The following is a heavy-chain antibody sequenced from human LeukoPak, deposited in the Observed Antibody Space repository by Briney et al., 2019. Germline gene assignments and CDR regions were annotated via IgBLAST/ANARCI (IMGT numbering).Heavy chain of an antibody. CDR2: ISAYNGNT. D-gene: IGHD3-10*01. CDR3: ARFYVLGDRSGADY. J-gene: IGHJ4*02. Sequence: ASVNVSCKASGYTFTRYGISWVRQAPGQGGEGMGWISAYNGNTNYAHNLQAILTMTTHTSTSTAYMELRSLSSDDTAVYYCARFYVLGDRSGADYWGQGTLVTVSS. V-gene: IGHV1-18*01. CDR1: GYTFTRYG.